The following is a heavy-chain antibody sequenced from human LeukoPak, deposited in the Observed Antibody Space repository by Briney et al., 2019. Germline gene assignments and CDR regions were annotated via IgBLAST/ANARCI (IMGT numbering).Heavy chain of an antibody. J-gene: IGHJ4*02. Sequence: GGSLRLSCAASGFTFDDYAMHWVRQAPGKGLEWVSGISWNSGSIGYADSVKGRFTISRDNAKNSLYLQMNSLRAEDTAVYYCAREGAGGFDYWGQGTLVTVSS. D-gene: IGHD1-26*01. CDR2: ISWNSGSI. CDR1: GFTFDDYA. V-gene: IGHV3-9*01. CDR3: AREGAGGFDY.